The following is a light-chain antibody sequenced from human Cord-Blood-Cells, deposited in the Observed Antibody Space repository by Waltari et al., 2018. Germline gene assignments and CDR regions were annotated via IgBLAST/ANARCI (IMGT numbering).Light chain of an antibody. V-gene: IGLV2-8*01. Sequence: QSALTQPPSASGSPGQSVTISCTGTSSDAGGYNYVSWYQQHPGKAPKLMIYEVSKQPSGVPDRFSGSKSGNTASLTVSGLQAEDEADYYCSSYAGSNNLVFGGGTKLTVL. J-gene: IGLJ3*02. CDR3: SSYAGSNNLV. CDR2: EVS. CDR1: SSDAGGYNY.